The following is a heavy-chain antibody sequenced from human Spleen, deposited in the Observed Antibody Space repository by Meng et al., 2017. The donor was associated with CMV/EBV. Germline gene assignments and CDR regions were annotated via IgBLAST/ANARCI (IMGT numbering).Heavy chain of an antibody. V-gene: IGHV2-5*01. D-gene: IGHD3-22*01. Sequence: CGPTLVNLTQTRTLTCTFSGLSLDTLGLGGGWIRQPPGKALEWLALIYWNDDKRYSPSLKNRLTISKDTSNNQVVLTKANMDPVDTATYYCAHRLDSSGYDDAFDIWGQGTMVTVSS. CDR3: AHRLDSSGYDDAFDI. CDR2: IYWNDDK. J-gene: IGHJ3*02. CDR1: GLSLDTLGLG.